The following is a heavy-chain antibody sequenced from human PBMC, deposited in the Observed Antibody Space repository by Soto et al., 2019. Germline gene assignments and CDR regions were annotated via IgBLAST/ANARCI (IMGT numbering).Heavy chain of an antibody. CDR3: ARKLELRGSYYYYYDMDV. CDR2: ISAHTGNT. D-gene: IGHD1-7*01. V-gene: IGHV1-18*01. J-gene: IGHJ6*02. CDR1: GYTFTNYG. Sequence: ASVKVSCKTSGYTFTNYGISWVRQAPGQGLEWMGLISAHTGNTNYAQKFQGRVTMTRDTSISTAYMELSRLRSDDTAVYYCARKLELRGSYYYYYDMDVWGQGTTVTVSS.